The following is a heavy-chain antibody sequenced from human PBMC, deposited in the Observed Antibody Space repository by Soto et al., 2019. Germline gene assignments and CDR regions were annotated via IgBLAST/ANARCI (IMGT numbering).Heavy chain of an antibody. CDR3: ASSVVVPAAIFHYYYGMDV. Sequence: ASVKVSCKASGYTFTGYYMHWVRQAPGQGLEWMGWINPNSGGTNYAQKFQGRVTMTRDTSISTAYMELSRLRSDDTAVYYCASSVVVPAAIFHYYYGMDVWGQGTTVTVSS. CDR2: INPNSGGT. J-gene: IGHJ6*02. CDR1: GYTFTGYY. V-gene: IGHV1-2*02. D-gene: IGHD2-2*01.